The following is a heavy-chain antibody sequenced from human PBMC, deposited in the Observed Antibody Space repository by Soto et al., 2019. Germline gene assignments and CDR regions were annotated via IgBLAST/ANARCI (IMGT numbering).Heavy chain of an antibody. Sequence: QVQLVESGGDVVQPGRSLRLSCAASGFTFSSYGMHWVRQAPGKGLEWVAVISYDGSNKYYADSVKGRFTISRDNSKNTLYLQMNSLRAEDTAVYYCAKEIRFLEWLPYYYYYGMDVWGQGTTVTVSS. D-gene: IGHD3-3*01. J-gene: IGHJ6*02. V-gene: IGHV3-30*18. CDR2: ISYDGSNK. CDR3: AKEIRFLEWLPYYYYYGMDV. CDR1: GFTFSSYG.